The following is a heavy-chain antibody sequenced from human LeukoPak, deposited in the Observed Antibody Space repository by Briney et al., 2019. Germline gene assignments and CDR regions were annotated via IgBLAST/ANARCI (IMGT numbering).Heavy chain of an antibody. CDR1: GFTFSSYE. CDR2: ISSSGSSI. Sequence: PGGSLRLSCAASGFTFSSYEMNWVRQAPGKGLEWVSYISSSGSSIYSADSVKGRFTISRDNAKNSLSLQMNSLRAEDTALYYCARGLRGFDPWGQGTLVTVSS. V-gene: IGHV3-48*03. J-gene: IGHJ5*02. CDR3: ARGLRGFDP.